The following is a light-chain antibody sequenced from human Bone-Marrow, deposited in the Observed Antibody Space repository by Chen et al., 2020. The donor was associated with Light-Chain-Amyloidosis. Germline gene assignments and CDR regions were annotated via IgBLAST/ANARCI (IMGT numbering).Light chain of an antibody. Sequence: EIVLTQSPGTLSLSPGEGANLSCRASQTISSNYLTWYQQKFGQAPRLLIYGSSSRATGIPDRFTGIGSGTDFPLTSNRLEPEDFAMYYCQQYGTSPLTVGGGTKVEIK. CDR3: QQYGTSPLT. V-gene: IGKV3-20*01. J-gene: IGKJ4*01. CDR2: GSS. CDR1: QTISSNY.